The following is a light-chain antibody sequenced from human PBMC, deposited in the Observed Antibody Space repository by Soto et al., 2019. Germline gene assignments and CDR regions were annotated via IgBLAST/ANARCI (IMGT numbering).Light chain of an antibody. V-gene: IGKV2-24*01. CDR1: QSLVHNDGNTY. CDR3: MQGTQLPYT. Sequence: DIVMTQTPLSSPVTLGQPASISCRSSQSLVHNDGNTYLSWLQQRPGQPPRLLIYKISTRFSGVPDRFSGSGAGTDFTLKISRVEAEDVGLYYCMQGTQLPYTFGQGTKLEIK. CDR2: KIS. J-gene: IGKJ2*01.